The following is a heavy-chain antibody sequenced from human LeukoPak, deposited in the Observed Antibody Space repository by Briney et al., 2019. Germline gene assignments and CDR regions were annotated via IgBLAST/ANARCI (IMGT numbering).Heavy chain of an antibody. CDR1: GGSISSSSYY. Sequence: PSETLSLTCTVSGGSISSSSYYWGWIRQPPGKGLEWIGSIYYSGSTYYNPSLKSRVTISVDTSKNQFSLKLSSVTAADTAVYYCANGDQQLAPFDYWGQGTLVTVSS. CDR2: IYYSGST. J-gene: IGHJ4*02. D-gene: IGHD6-13*01. CDR3: ANGDQQLAPFDY. V-gene: IGHV4-39*01.